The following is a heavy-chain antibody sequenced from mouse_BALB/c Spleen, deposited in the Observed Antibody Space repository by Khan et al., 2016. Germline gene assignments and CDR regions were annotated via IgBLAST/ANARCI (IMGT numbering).Heavy chain of an antibody. D-gene: IGHD2-4*01. CDR1: GYAFTSYN. CDR2: IDPYNGAT. V-gene: IGHV1S135*01. Sequence: VQLKESGPELVKPGASVKVSCKASGYAFTSYNMYWVKQSHGKSLEWIGYIDPYNGATSYNQKFKGKATLTVDRSSSTAYMHLNSLTSEDSAVYYCARSDDYDEYYAMDYWGQGTSVTVSS. CDR3: ARSDDYDEYYAMDY. J-gene: IGHJ4*01.